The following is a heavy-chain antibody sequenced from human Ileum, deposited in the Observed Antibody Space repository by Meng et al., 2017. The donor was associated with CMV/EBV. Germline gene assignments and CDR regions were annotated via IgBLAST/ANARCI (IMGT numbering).Heavy chain of an antibody. CDR3: ARDLVVAAAYYYYGMDV. D-gene: IGHD2-15*01. J-gene: IGHJ6*02. V-gene: IGHV3-21*01. CDR1: GFTFSSYS. CDR2: ISSSSSYI. Sequence: GESLKISCAASGFTFSSYSMNWVRQAPGKGLEWVSSISSSSSYIYYADSVKGRFTISRDNAKNSLYLQMNSLRAEDTAVYYCARDLVVAAAYYYYGMDVWGQGTTVTFSS.